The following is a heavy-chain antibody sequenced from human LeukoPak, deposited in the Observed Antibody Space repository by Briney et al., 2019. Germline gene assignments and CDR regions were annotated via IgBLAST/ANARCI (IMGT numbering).Heavy chain of an antibody. CDR1: GGSFSGYY. D-gene: IGHD3-16*02. CDR2: INHSGST. Sequence: PSETLSLTCAVYGGSFSGYYWSWIRQPPGKGLEWLGEINHSGSTNYNPSLKSRVTISVDTSKNQFSLKLSSVTAADTAVYYCARVGRIMITFGGVIANHFDYWGQGTLVTVSS. V-gene: IGHV4-34*01. CDR3: ARVGRIMITFGGVIANHFDY. J-gene: IGHJ4*02.